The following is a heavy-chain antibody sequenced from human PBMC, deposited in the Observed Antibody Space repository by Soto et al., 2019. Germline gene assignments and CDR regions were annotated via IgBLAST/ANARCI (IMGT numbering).Heavy chain of an antibody. D-gene: IGHD5-12*01. CDR1: GFPFSSYS. V-gene: IGHV3-48*02. J-gene: IGHJ6*02. Sequence: PGGSLRLSCAASGFPFSSYSMNWVRQAPGKGVEWVSYISSSSSTIYYADSVKGRFTISRDNAKNSLYLQMNSLRDGDTAVYYCAREEVKFGATISFGMDVWGQGTTVTVSS. CDR2: ISSSSSTI. CDR3: AREEVKFGATISFGMDV.